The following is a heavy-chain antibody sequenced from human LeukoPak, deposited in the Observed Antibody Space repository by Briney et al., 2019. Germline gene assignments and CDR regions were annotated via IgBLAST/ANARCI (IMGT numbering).Heavy chain of an antibody. V-gene: IGHV1-2*02. CDR2: INPNSGGT. D-gene: IGHD5-12*01. J-gene: IGHJ4*02. CDR3: ARDLRAVRLGFY. Sequence: ASVKVSCKASGYTFTGYYMHWVRQAPGQGLEWMGWINPNSGGTNYAQKLQGRDTMTRDTSISTAYMELSRLRSDDTAMYYCARDLRAVRLGFYWGQGTLVTVSS. CDR1: GYTFTGYY.